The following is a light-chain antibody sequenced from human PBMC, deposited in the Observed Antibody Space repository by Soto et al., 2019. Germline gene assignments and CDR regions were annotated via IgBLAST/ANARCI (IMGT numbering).Light chain of an antibody. V-gene: IGKV1-5*03. J-gene: IGKJ1*01. CDR2: KAS. CDR1: ENSSTW. Sequence: DIQMTQSPSTLSGSVGDRVTITLLASENSSTWVAWYQQQSGKAPKLQSHKASTLKSGVPSRFSGSGSGTEFTLTISSLQPDDFATYYCQHYKSYSEAFGQGTKV. CDR3: QHYKSYSEA.